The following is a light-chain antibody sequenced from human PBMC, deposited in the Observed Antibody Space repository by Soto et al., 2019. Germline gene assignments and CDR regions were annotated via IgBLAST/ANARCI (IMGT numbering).Light chain of an antibody. Sequence: DIQMTQSPSSLSASVGDRVTITCRASQGIRNGLGWYQQKPGKAPKRLIYAASSLQSGVPSRFSGSGSGTEFTLTISSLQPEDFATYYCLQHNSYPRTFGQGTKVDI. CDR1: QGIRNG. J-gene: IGKJ1*01. CDR2: AAS. CDR3: LQHNSYPRT. V-gene: IGKV1-17*01.